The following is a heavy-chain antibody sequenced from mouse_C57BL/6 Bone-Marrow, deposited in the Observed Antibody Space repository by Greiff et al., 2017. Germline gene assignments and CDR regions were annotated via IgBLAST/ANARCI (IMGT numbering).Heavy chain of an antibody. D-gene: IGHD1-1*01. J-gene: IGHJ1*03. V-gene: IGHV1-47*01. CDR1: GYTFTTYP. CDR2: FHPYNDDT. CDR3: ARRITTVVADWYCDV. Sequence: VKLQQSGAELVKPGASVKMSCKASGYTFTTYPIEWMKQTHGKRLEWIGNFHPYNDDTKYNEKFKGKDTLTVEKSSSTFYLELSRLTSDDSAVYYCARRITTVVADWYCDVWGTGTTVTVSS.